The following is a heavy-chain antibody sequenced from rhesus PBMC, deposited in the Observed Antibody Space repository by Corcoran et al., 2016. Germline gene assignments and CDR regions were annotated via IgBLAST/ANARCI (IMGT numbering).Heavy chain of an antibody. V-gene: IGHV4-173*01. CDR3: ARESVLVVVAIGAFDY. D-gene: IGHD2-21*01. CDR2: ISGSGGST. CDR1: GGSISSNY. Sequence: QLQLQESGPGLVKPSETLSLTCAVSGGSISSNYWSWIRQPPGKGLERIGRISGSGGSTDYNPSLKSRVTISTDTSKNQFSLKLSSVTAADTAVYYCARESVLVVVAIGAFDYWGQGVLVTVSS. J-gene: IGHJ4*01.